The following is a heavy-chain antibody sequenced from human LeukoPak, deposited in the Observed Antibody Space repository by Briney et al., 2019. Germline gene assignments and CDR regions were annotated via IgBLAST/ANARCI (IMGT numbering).Heavy chain of an antibody. CDR3: ASSRSYYESSGWSYGMDV. Sequence: KASETLSLTCGVYGGSFSGYYWSWIRQSPGMGLDWIAEINHSGTTNYNTSFKSRVTISLDTSKNQFSLKLTSVTAADTAVYYCASSRSYYESSGWSYGMDVWGQGTTVTVSS. V-gene: IGHV4-34*01. CDR2: INHSGTT. D-gene: IGHD3-22*01. CDR1: GGSFSGYY. J-gene: IGHJ6*02.